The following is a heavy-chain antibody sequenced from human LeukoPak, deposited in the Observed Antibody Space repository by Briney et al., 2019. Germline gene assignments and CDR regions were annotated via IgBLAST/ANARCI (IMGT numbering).Heavy chain of an antibody. D-gene: IGHD2-2*01. Sequence: GASVKVSCKASGYTFTGYYTHWVRQAPGQGLERMGWINPNSGGTNYAQKFQGRVTMTRDTSISTAYMELSRLRSDDTAVYYCATEPAAILDAFDIWGQGTMVTVSS. CDR3: ATEPAAILDAFDI. J-gene: IGHJ3*02. V-gene: IGHV1-2*02. CDR2: INPNSGGT. CDR1: GYTFTGYY.